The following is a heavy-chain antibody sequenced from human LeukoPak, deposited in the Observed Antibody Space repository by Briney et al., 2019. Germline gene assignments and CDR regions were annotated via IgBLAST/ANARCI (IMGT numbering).Heavy chain of an antibody. J-gene: IGHJ3*02. D-gene: IGHD1-26*01. Sequence: GGSLRLSCAASGFTFSNYAMTWVRQAPGKGLVWVSRINPDGSRTNYADSVAGRFTISRDNAKNTLYLQMNSLRVEDTAVYYCSWDHTGKEDIWGQGTMVSVSS. CDR1: GFTFSNYA. V-gene: IGHV3-74*01. CDR2: INPDGSRT. CDR3: SWDHTGKEDI.